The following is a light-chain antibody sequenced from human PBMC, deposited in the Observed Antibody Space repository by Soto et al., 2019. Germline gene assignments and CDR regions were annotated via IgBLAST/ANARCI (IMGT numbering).Light chain of an antibody. CDR3: QQYKSYYT. CDR2: KAS. CDR1: QIISSW. V-gene: IGKV1-5*03. J-gene: IGKJ2*01. Sequence: DIQMTQSPSTLSASVGDSVTITYRASQIISSWSAWYQQKPGKAPKLLIYKASSLESGVPSRFSGSGSGTEFTLTISSLQPDDFATYYCQQYKSYYTFGQGTKVDIK.